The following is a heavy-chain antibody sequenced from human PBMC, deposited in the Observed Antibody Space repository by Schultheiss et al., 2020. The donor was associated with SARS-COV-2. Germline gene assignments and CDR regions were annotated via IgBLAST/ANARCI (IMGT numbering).Heavy chain of an antibody. D-gene: IGHD3-10*01. CDR2: ISDDGSDK. CDR1: GYSFSSYG. Sequence: GGSLRLSCAASGYSFSSYGMHWVRQAPGKGLEWVAVISDDGSDKYYVDSVKGRFTISRDNSKNTLYLQMNSLRAEDTAVYYCAREGVQYSGSGTKQGLTTGGAFDIWGQGTMVTVSS. J-gene: IGHJ3*02. CDR3: AREGVQYSGSGTKQGLTTGGAFDI. V-gene: IGHV3-33*01.